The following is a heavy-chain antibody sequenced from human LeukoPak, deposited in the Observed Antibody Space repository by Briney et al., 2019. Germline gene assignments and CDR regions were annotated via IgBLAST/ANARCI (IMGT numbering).Heavy chain of an antibody. V-gene: IGHV4-30-2*01. Sequence: SETLSLTCAVSGGSISSGGYSWSWIRQPPGKGLEWIGYIYHSGSTYYNPSLKGRVTISVDRSKNQFSLKLSSVTAADTAVYYCARGVLPLRDINCSGGSCYSGRWFDPWGQGTLVTVSS. CDR2: IYHSGST. CDR1: GGSISSGGYS. D-gene: IGHD2-15*01. J-gene: IGHJ5*02. CDR3: ARGVLPLRDINCSGGSCYSGRWFDP.